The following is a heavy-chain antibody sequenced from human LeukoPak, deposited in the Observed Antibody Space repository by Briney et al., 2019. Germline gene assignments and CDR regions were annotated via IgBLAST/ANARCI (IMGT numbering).Heavy chain of an antibody. CDR3: ARHVRYYVSSGYYAGRSDY. Sequence: GESLKISCKGSGYSFTSYWIGWVRQMPGKGLEWMGIIYPGDSDTRYSPSFQGQVTISADKSISTAYLQWSSLKASATAMYYCARHVRYYVSSGYYAGRSDYWGQGTLVTVSS. V-gene: IGHV5-51*01. CDR1: GYSFTSYW. D-gene: IGHD3-22*01. CDR2: IYPGDSDT. J-gene: IGHJ4*02.